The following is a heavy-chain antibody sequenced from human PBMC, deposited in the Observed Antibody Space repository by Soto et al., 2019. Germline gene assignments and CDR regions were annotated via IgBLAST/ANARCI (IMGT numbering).Heavy chain of an antibody. D-gene: IGHD3-3*01. CDR3: ASIRITIFGVVIMSRVFDY. CDR1: GGSISSSSYY. Sequence: SETLSLTCTVSGGSISSSSYYWGWIRQPPGKGLEWIGSIYYSGSTYHNPSLKSRVTISVDMSKNQFSLKLSSVTAADTAVYYCASIRITIFGVVIMSRVFDYWGQGTLVTVSS. CDR2: IYYSGST. J-gene: IGHJ4*02. V-gene: IGHV4-39*01.